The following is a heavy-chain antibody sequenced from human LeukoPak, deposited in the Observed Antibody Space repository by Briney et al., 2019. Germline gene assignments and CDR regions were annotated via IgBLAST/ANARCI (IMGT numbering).Heavy chain of an antibody. D-gene: IGHD3-22*01. J-gene: IGHJ4*02. CDR3: ARRTMIVVAINY. Sequence: SETLSLTCTVSGGSISSSSYYWGWIRQPPGKGLEWIGSIYYSGSTYYNPSLKSRVTISVDTSKNQFSLKLSSVTAADTAVYYCARRTMIVVAINYWGQGTLVTVSS. CDR2: IYYSGST. CDR1: GGSISSSSYY. V-gene: IGHV4-39*07.